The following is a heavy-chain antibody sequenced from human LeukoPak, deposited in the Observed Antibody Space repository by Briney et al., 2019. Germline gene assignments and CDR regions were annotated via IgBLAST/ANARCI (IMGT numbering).Heavy chain of an antibody. D-gene: IGHD2-2*01. CDR3: ARGLRGSTSCYDY. CDR1: GFTFSSYA. Sequence: GGSLRLSCAASGFTFSSYAMHWVRQAPGKGLEYVSAISSNGGSTYYANSVKGRFTISRDNSKNTLYLQMGSLRAGDMAVYYCARGLRGSTSCYDYWGQGTLVTVSS. CDR2: ISSNGGST. V-gene: IGHV3-64*01. J-gene: IGHJ4*02.